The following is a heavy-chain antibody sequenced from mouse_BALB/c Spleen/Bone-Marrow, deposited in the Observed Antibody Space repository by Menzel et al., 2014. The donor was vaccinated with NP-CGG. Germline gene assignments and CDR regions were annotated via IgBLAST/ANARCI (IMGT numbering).Heavy chain of an antibody. V-gene: IGHV1S81*02. CDR2: INPSNGGT. CDR1: GYTFTSYY. CDR3: TRGGWLAMDY. D-gene: IGHD2-3*01. J-gene: IGHJ4*01. Sequence: QVQLQQSGAELVKPGASVKLSCKASGYTFTSYYMYWVKQRPGQGLEWIGEINPSNGGTNFNEKFKSKATLTVDKSSSTAHMQLSSLTSEDSAVYYCTRGGWLAMDYWGQGTSVTVSS.